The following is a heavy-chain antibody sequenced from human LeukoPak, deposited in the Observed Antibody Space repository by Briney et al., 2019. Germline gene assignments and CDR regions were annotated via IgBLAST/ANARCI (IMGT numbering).Heavy chain of an antibody. V-gene: IGHV3-23*01. CDR2: ISASGGST. J-gene: IGHJ4*02. D-gene: IGHD3-10*01. CDR1: GFTFSSYA. CDR3: ARSGSGSNFLDY. Sequence: GGSLRLSCAASGFTFSSYAMSWVRRAPGKGLEWVSGISASGGSTYYADSVKGRFTISRDNSKNTLYLQMNSLRDEDTAVCYCARSGSGSNFLDYWGQGTQVTVSS.